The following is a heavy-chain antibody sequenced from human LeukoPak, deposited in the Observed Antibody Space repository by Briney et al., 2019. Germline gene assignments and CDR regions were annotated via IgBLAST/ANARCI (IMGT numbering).Heavy chain of an antibody. D-gene: IGHD4-17*01. CDR3: ARGQVTTAPFDY. J-gene: IGHJ4*02. V-gene: IGHV3-66*01. CDR1: GFTFSSYG. Sequence: GGSLRLSCAASGFTFSSYGMHWVRQAPGKGLEWVSVIYSGGSTYYADSVKGRFTISRDNSKNTLYLQMNSLRAEDTAVYYCARGQVTTAPFDYWGQGTLVTVSS. CDR2: IYSGGST.